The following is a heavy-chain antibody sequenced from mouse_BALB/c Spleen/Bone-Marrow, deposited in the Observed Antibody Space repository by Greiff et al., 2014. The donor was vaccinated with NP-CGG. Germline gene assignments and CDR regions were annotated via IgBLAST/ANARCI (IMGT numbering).Heavy chain of an antibody. J-gene: IGHJ4*01. Sequence: EVKLVESGPELVKPGASMKISCKAPGYSFTGYTMNWVKQSHGKNLEWIGLINPYNGGTSYNQKFKGKATLTVDKSSSTAYMELLSLTSEDSAVYYCARGITTVVPYAMDYWGQGTSVTVSS. CDR3: ARGITTVVPYAMDY. V-gene: IGHV1-18*01. CDR1: GYSFTGYT. CDR2: INPYNGGT. D-gene: IGHD1-1*01.